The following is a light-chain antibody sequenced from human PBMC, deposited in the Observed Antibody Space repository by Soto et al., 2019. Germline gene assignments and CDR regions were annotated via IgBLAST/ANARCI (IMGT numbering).Light chain of an antibody. CDR1: SSNIGAGYD. CDR2: GNI. V-gene: IGLV1-40*01. Sequence: QSVLTQPPSVSGAPGQRVTISCTGSSSNIGAGYDVHWYQHLPGTAPKLLISGNINRPSGVPDRFSGSKSGTSASLAITGLQAEDEADYYCQSYDTSLSAVVFGGGTKLTVL. CDR3: QSYDTSLSAVV. J-gene: IGLJ2*01.